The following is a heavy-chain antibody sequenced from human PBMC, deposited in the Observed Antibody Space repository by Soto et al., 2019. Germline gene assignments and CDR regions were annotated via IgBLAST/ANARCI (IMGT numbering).Heavy chain of an antibody. Sequence: GASVKVSCKASGYTFTSYGISWVRQAPGQGLEWMGWISAYNGNTNYAQKLQGRVTMTTDTSTSTAYMELRSLRSDDTAVYYCARKLGYCSGGSCYAENWFDPWGQGTLVTVS. CDR2: ISAYNGNT. J-gene: IGHJ5*02. CDR1: GYTFTSYG. V-gene: IGHV1-18*01. D-gene: IGHD2-15*01. CDR3: ARKLGYCSGGSCYAENWFDP.